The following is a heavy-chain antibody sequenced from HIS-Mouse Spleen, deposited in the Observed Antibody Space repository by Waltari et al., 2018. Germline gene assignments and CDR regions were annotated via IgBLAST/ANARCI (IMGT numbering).Heavy chain of an antibody. V-gene: IGHV4-61*07. D-gene: IGHD3-22*01. CDR2: ST. Sequence: STNYNPSLKSRVTISVDTSKNQFSLKLSSVTAADTAVYYCARRGVRAYYYDSSGNTADAFDIWGQGTMVTVSS. J-gene: IGHJ3*02. CDR3: ARRGVRAYYYDSSGNTADAFDI.